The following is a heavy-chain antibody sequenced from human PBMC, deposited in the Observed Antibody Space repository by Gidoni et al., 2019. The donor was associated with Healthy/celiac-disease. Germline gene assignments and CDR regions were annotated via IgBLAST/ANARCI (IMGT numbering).Heavy chain of an antibody. CDR1: GFTFSSYA. V-gene: IGHV3-23*01. CDR3: AKVVPPYSGSYPYYYYMDV. CDR2: ISGSGGST. Sequence: EVQLLESGGGLVQPGGSLRLSCAASGFTFSSYAMSWVRQAPGKGLEWVSAISGSGGSTYYADSVKGRFTISRDNSKNTLYLQMNSLRAEDTAVYYCAKVVPPYSGSYPYYYYMDVWGKGTTVTVSS. J-gene: IGHJ6*03. D-gene: IGHD1-26*01.